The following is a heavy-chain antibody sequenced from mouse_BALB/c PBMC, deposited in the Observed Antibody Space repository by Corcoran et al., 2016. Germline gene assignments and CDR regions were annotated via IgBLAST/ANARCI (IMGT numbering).Heavy chain of an antibody. J-gene: IGHJ2*01. V-gene: IGHV9-3-1*01. Sequence: QIQLVQSGPELKKPGETVKISCKASGYTFTNYGMNWVKQAPGKGLKWMGWINTYTGEPTYADDFKGRFAFSLETSASTAYLQINNLKNEDTATYFCAHGYDFDYWGQGTTLTVSS. CDR3: AHGYDFDY. D-gene: IGHD2-2*01. CDR1: GYTFTNYG. CDR2: INTYTGEP.